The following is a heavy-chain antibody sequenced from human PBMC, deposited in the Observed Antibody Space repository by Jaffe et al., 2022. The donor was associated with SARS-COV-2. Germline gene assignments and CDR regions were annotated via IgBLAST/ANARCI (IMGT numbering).Heavy chain of an antibody. Sequence: QVQLVESGGGLVKPGGSLRLSCAASGFTFSDYYMSWIRQAPGKGLEWVSYISSSGSTIYYADSVKGRFTISRDNAKNSLYLQMNSLRAEDTAVYYCARDLGERQLWTVYYYYGMDVWGQGTTVTVSS. J-gene: IGHJ6*02. V-gene: IGHV3-11*01. CDR2: ISSSGSTI. CDR3: ARDLGERQLWTVYYYYGMDV. D-gene: IGHD5-18*01. CDR1: GFTFSDYY.